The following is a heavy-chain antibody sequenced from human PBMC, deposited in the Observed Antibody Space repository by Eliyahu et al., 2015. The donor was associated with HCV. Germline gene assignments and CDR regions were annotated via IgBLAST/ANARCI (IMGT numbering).Heavy chain of an antibody. Sequence: EVHLVESGGGLVQPGGSLRLSCAASGFTFSDYYMDWVRQAPGKGLEWVGRISRKVNSFATEYAASVKGRFTISRDDSKNSVYLQMESLKTDDTAVYYCARTYYGMDAWGQGTTVTVSS. J-gene: IGHJ6*02. CDR1: GFTFSDYY. CDR2: ISRKVNSFAT. V-gene: IGHV3-72*01. CDR3: ARTYYGMDA.